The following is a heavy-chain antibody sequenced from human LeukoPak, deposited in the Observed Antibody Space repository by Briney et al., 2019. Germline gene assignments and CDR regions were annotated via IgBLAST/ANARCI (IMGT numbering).Heavy chain of an antibody. CDR2: IYPGDSDT. J-gene: IGHJ4*02. CDR3: ARHAAAGNLGVDY. D-gene: IGHD6-13*01. CDR1: GYIFTSYW. V-gene: IGHV5-51*01. Sequence: GESLKISCKGSGYIFTSYWIGWVRQMPGKGPEWMGIIYPGDSDTRYSPSFQGQVTISADKSISTAYLQWSSLKASDTAMYYCARHAAAGNLGVDYWGQGTLVTVSS.